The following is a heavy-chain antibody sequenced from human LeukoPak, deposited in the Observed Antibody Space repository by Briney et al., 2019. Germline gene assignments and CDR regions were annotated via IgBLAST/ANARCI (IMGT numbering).Heavy chain of an antibody. J-gene: IGHJ4*02. CDR1: GFTFSSYA. D-gene: IGHD2-21*02. V-gene: IGHV3-23*01. Sequence: GGSLRLSCAASGFTFSSYAMSWVRQAPGKGLEWASGISGSGGSTYYADSVRGRFTISRDNSKNTLFLQMSRLRAEDAAVYYCAKALENCGGDCAQYYFDYWGQGTLVTVSS. CDR3: AKALENCGGDCAQYYFDY. CDR2: ISGSGGST.